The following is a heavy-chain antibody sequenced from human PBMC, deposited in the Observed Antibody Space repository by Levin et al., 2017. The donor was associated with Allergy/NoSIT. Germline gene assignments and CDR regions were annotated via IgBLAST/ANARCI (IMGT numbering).Heavy chain of an antibody. V-gene: IGHV4-59*01. D-gene: IGHD6-19*01. CDR1: GGSISSYY. CDR3: ARSRGSSGRRSVGYFQH. CDR2: IYYSGST. Sequence: SETLSLTCTVSGGSISSYYWSWIRQPPGKGLEWIGYIYYSGSTNYNPSLKSRVTISVDTSKNQFSLKLSSVTAADTAVYYCARSRGSSGRRSVGYFQHWGQGTLVTVSS. J-gene: IGHJ1*01.